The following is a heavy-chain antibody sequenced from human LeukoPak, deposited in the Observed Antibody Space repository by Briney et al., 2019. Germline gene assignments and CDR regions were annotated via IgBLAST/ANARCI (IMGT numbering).Heavy chain of an antibody. D-gene: IGHD5-24*01. CDR3: AKDIGGDGYNPYYFDY. J-gene: IGHJ4*02. CDR2: ISSSSSSI. Sequence: GGSLRLSCAASGFTFSNYNMNWVRQAPGKGLEWVSSISSSSSSINYADSLKGRFTISRDNAKNSLYLQMNSLRAEDTALYYCAKDIGGDGYNPYYFDYWGQGTLVTVSS. V-gene: IGHV3-21*04. CDR1: GFTFSNYN.